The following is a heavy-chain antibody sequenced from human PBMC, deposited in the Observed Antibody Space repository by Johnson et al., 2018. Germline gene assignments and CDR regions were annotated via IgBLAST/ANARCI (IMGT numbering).Heavy chain of an antibody. V-gene: IGHV3-66*02. D-gene: IGHD5-18*01. Sequence: VQLVESGGGLVQPGGSLRLSCAASGFTFRNYAMSWVRQAPGKGLEWVSVIYSGGSTYSADSAKGRFTISRENSKNQLYLKMNSLRAEDTAVYYCARDRRNSYGYYYYYYMDVWGKGTTVTVSS. CDR3: ARDRRNSYGYYYYYYMDV. CDR2: IYSGGST. CDR1: GFTFRNYA. J-gene: IGHJ6*03.